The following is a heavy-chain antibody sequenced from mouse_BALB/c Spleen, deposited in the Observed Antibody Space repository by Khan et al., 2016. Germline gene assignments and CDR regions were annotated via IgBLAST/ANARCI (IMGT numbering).Heavy chain of an antibody. CDR3: AGWGDDAMDY. CDR1: GYTFTTAG. Sequence: QIQLVQSGPDLKKPGETVRISCKASGYTFTTAGMQWVQKMPGKGLKWIGWINTHSGVPKYAEDFKGRFAFSLETSASTAYLQISNLKNEDTATYFCAGWGDDAMDYWGQGTSVTVSS. CDR2: INTHSGVP. J-gene: IGHJ4*01. V-gene: IGHV9-4*02. D-gene: IGHD2-13*01.